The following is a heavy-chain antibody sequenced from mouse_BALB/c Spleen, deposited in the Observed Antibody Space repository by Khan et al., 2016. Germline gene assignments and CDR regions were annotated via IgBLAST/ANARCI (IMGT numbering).Heavy chain of an antibody. D-gene: IGHD2-1*01. J-gene: IGHJ4*01. V-gene: IGHV5-17*02. CDR1: GFTFSSFG. CDR2: ISGGSSNI. Sequence: EVELVESGGGLVQPGGSRKLSCAASGFTFSSFGMHWVRQAPDKGLEWVAYISGGSSNIFYADTVKGRFTISRDNPKNTLFLQMNSLRSDDTAMYFCARSYYGLYYAMDYWGQGTSVTVSS. CDR3: ARSYYGLYYAMDY.